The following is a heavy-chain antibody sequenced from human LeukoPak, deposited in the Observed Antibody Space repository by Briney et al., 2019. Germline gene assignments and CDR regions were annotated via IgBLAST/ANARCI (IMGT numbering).Heavy chain of an antibody. V-gene: IGHV4-39*01. CDR2: IYYSGST. J-gene: IGHJ4*02. D-gene: IGHD3-10*01. CDR1: GGSISGSSYY. CDR3: ARGAPHYYGSGSYPY. Sequence: PSETLSLTCTVSGGSISGSSYYWGWIRQPPGKGLEWIGSIYYSGSTYYNPSLKSRVTISVDTSKNQFSLKLSSVTAADTAVYYCARGAPHYYGSGSYPYWGQGTLVTVSS.